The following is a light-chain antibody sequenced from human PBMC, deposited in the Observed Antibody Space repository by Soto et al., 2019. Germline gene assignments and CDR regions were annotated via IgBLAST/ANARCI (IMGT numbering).Light chain of an antibody. J-gene: IGKJ4*01. CDR2: DAS. V-gene: IGKV1-33*01. CDR1: GDITQY. Sequence: DIQMTQSPSSLSASIGDRITITCQASGDITQYLSWYHHKSQRAPKLLIYDASNLNTGRPPRFSGSGFGSHFIFNISRLQPDDVGTDDCQQSVSLPHSFGGGTRVEIK. CDR3: QQSVSLPHS.